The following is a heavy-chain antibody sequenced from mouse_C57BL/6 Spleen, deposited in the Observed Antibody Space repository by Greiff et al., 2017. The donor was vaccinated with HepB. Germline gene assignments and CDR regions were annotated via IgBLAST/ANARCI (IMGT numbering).Heavy chain of an antibody. Sequence: VQLQQSGGDLVKPGGSLKLSCAASGFTFSSYGMSWVRQTPNKRLEWVATISSGGSYTYYPDSVKGRFTISRDNAKNTLYLQMSSLKSEDTAMYYCARHHAYWGQGTLVTVSA. CDR1: GFTFSSYG. CDR3: ARHHAY. J-gene: IGHJ3*01. V-gene: IGHV5-6*01. CDR2: ISSGGSYT.